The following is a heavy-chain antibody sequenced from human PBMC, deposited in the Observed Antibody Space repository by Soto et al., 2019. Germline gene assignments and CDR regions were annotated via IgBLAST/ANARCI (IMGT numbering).Heavy chain of an antibody. Sequence: PGESLKISCKASGYKFTTFWLNWVRQTPGKGPEWLGRIDPTDSFTNYSPPFEGHVTISVDRSISTAYLQWNSLQASDTAIYYCARPASGGSRDAFDVWGQGTTVTVS. D-gene: IGHD2-15*01. J-gene: IGHJ3*01. CDR2: IDPTDSFT. V-gene: IGHV5-10-1*01. CDR3: ARPASGGSRDAFDV. CDR1: GYKFTTFW.